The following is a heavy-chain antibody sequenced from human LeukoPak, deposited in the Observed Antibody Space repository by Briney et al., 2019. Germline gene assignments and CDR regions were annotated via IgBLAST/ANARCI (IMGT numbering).Heavy chain of an antibody. CDR1: GFTFSRNA. V-gene: IGHV3-30*04. J-gene: IGHJ4*02. Sequence: PGRSLRLSCAASGFTFSRNAMHWVRQAPGKGLEWVAVISYDGSNKYYADSVKGRFTISRDNSKNTLYLQMNSLRAEDTAVYYCAREGSGYGYGWFDYWGQGTLVTVSS. CDR2: ISYDGSNK. D-gene: IGHD5-18*01. CDR3: AREGSGYGYGWFDY.